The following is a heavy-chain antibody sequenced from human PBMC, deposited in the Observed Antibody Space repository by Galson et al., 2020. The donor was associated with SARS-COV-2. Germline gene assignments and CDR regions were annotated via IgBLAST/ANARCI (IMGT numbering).Heavy chain of an antibody. CDR1: GDSLSSYY. Sequence: SETLSLTCTVSGDSLSSYYWNWIRQSPGKGLEWLGYFSVTGNTNYNPSLESRVTISVDSSKKQFSLNLTSVTAADTAVYFCARGGYHPNWCFDVWGRGTPVTVSS. J-gene: IGHJ2*01. CDR2: FSVTGNT. V-gene: IGHV4-59*13. D-gene: IGHD3-22*01. CDR3: ARGGYHPNWCFDV.